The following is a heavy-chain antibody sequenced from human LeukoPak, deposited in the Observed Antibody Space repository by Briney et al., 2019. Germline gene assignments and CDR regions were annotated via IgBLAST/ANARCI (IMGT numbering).Heavy chain of an antibody. J-gene: IGHJ6*02. CDR3: ARDGVIVDTAMAGSYYYYYGMDV. CDR1: GFTFSSYA. CDR2: ISGSGGST. Sequence: GGSLRLSCAASGFTFSSYAMSWVRQAPGKGLEWVSAISGSGGSTYYADSGKGRFTISRDNAKNSLYLQMNSLRDEDTALYYCARDGVIVDTAMAGSYYYYYGMDVWGQGTTVTVSS. D-gene: IGHD5-18*01. V-gene: IGHV3-23*01.